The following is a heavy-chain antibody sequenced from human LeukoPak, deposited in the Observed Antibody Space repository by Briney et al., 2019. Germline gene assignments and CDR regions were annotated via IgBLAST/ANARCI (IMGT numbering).Heavy chain of an antibody. CDR1: GGTFSSYA. V-gene: IGHV1-18*01. CDR2: ISAYNGNT. D-gene: IGHD3-22*01. CDR3: ARVAPPRGPYYYDSSGYGGKKYFDY. J-gene: IGHJ4*02. Sequence: GASVKVSCKASGGTFSSYAISWVRQAPGQGLEWMGWISAYNGNTDYAQKLQGRVTMTTDTSTSTAYMELRSLRSDDTAVYYCARVAPPRGPYYYDSSGYGGKKYFDYWGQGTLVTVSS.